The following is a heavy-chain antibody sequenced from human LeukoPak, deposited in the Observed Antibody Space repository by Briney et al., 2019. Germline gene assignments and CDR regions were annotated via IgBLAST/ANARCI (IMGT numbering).Heavy chain of an antibody. CDR3: AHEKRYSFDLFAN. Sequence: SGPTLVKPTQTLTLTCIFSGFSLSSRGVGVGWIRQPPGKALEWLALIYWDDDKLYNTYLKSRLTITKDTSKNQVALTMINMDPVDTATYYCAHEKRYSFDLFANWGQGTLVTVSS. J-gene: IGHJ4*02. CDR2: IYWDDDK. D-gene: IGHD5-18*01. V-gene: IGHV2-5*02. CDR1: GFSLSSRGVG.